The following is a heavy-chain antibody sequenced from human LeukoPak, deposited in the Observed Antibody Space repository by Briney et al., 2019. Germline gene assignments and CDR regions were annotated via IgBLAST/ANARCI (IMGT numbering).Heavy chain of an antibody. CDR3: ARDLHPSYYLPDY. CDR1: RFTFNNYW. Sequence: GGSLRLSCAVSRFTFNNYWMTWVRQAPGKGLEWVASIKEDGSEKYYEDSVKGRFTISRDNAKNSLYLQMNSLRAEDTAVYYCARDLHPSYYLPDYWGQGTLVTVSS. D-gene: IGHD1-26*01. CDR2: IKEDGSEK. J-gene: IGHJ4*02. V-gene: IGHV3-7*04.